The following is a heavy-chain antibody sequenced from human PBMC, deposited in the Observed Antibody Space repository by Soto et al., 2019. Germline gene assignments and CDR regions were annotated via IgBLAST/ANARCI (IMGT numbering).Heavy chain of an antibody. CDR1: GYTFTSYT. D-gene: IGHD3-10*01. V-gene: IGHV1-3*01. Sequence: ASVKVSCKASGYTFTSYTMHWVRQAPGQRLEWMGWINAGNGNTKYSQKFQGRVTITRDTSASTAYMELSSLRSEDTAVYYCARGVGSGSYYNQYNWFDPWGQGTLVTVSS. J-gene: IGHJ5*02. CDR3: ARGVGSGSYYNQYNWFDP. CDR2: INAGNGNT.